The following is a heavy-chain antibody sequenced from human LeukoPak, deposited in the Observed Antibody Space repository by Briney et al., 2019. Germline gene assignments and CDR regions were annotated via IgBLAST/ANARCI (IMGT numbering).Heavy chain of an antibody. Sequence: SETLSLTCTVSGGSISSYYWSWIRQPPGKGLEWIGYIYYSGSTNYNPSLKSRVTISVDTSKNQFSLKLSSVTAADTAVYYCARDRSSSWYVGGMDVWGQGTTVTVSS. CDR2: IYYSGST. V-gene: IGHV4-59*01. J-gene: IGHJ6*02. CDR3: ARDRSSSWYVGGMDV. CDR1: GGSISSYY. D-gene: IGHD6-13*01.